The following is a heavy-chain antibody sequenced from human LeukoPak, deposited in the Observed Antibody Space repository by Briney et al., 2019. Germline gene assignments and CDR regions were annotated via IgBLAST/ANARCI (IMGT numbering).Heavy chain of an antibody. CDR2: ISGSGGST. D-gene: IGHD5-18*01. J-gene: IGHJ6*02. CDR3: AKVGMQLWNYYYYYGMDV. V-gene: IGHV3-23*01. Sequence: GGSLRLSCAASGFTFSSYAMSWVRQAPGKGLEWVSAISGSGGSTYYADSVKGRFTISRDNSKNTLYLQMNSLRAEDTAVYYCAKVGMQLWNYYYYYGMDVWGQGTTVTASS. CDR1: GFTFSSYA.